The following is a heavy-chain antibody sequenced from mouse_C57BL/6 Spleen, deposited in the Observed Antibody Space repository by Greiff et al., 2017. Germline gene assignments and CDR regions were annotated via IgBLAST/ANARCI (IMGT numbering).Heavy chain of an antibody. J-gene: IGHJ4*01. Sequence: QVQLQQPGAELVMPGASVKLSCKASGYTFTSYWMHWVKQRPGQGLEWIGEIDPSDSYTNYNQKFNGKSTLTVDKSSSTAYMQLSSLTSEDAAVYYCGNRMGLGAMDYWGQGTSVTVSS. CDR2: IDPSDSYT. CDR1: GYTFTSYW. D-gene: IGHD4-1*01. CDR3: GNRMGLGAMDY. V-gene: IGHV1-69*01.